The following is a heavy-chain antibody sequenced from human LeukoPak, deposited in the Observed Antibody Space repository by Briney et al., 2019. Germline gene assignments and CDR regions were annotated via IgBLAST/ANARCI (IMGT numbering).Heavy chain of an antibody. Sequence: ASVKVSCKTSGYTFTSYYIHWVRQAPGQGLEWMGIINPSGGSTSYAQKFQGRVTMTRDTSTSTVYMYLSSLRSEDTAVYYCARDWRYYYDSSGYHFDYWGQGTLVTVSS. CDR2: INPSGGST. CDR3: ARDWRYYYDSSGYHFDY. D-gene: IGHD3-22*01. J-gene: IGHJ4*02. V-gene: IGHV1-46*01. CDR1: GYTFTSYY.